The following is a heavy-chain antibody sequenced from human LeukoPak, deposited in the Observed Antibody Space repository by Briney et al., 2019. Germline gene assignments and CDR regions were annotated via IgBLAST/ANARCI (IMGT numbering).Heavy chain of an antibody. CDR3: AVTLWSGYYDY. Sequence: PSETLSLTCAVSGYSISSGYYWGWIRQPPGKGLEWIGSIYHSGSTYYNPSLKSRVTISVGTSKNQFSLKLSSVTAADTAVYYCAVTLWSGYYDYWGQGTLVTVSS. V-gene: IGHV4-38-2*01. CDR2: IYHSGST. CDR1: GYSISSGYY. D-gene: IGHD3-3*01. J-gene: IGHJ4*02.